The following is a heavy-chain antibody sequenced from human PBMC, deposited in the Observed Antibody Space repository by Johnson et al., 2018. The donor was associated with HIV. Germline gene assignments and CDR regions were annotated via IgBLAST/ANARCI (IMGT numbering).Heavy chain of an antibody. CDR3: GGVGRTGSAFDM. D-gene: IGHD2-15*01. CDR1: GFAFSSYA. CDR2: ISYDGRDA. V-gene: IGHV3-30*04. J-gene: IGHJ3*02. Sequence: QVQLVESGGRLVQPGRSLRLSCAASGFAFSSYALHWVRQAPGKGLEWVAVISYDGRDAYYADSVKGRFTISRDNSKNTVYLQMNTLRAEDTAVYYCGGVGRTGSAFDMWGLGTMVTVSS.